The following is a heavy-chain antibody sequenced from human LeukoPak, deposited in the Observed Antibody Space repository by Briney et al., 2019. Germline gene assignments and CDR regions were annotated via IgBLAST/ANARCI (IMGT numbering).Heavy chain of an antibody. Sequence: GRSLRLSCAASGFTFSSYAMHWVRQAPGKGLEWVAVISYDGSNKYYADSVKGRFTISRDNSKNTLYLQMNSLRAEDTAVYYCASGITYYYDSSGYGDHWGQGTLVTVSS. J-gene: IGHJ4*02. CDR2: ISYDGSNK. CDR1: GFTFSSYA. CDR3: ASGITYYYDSSGYGDH. D-gene: IGHD3-22*01. V-gene: IGHV3-30-3*01.